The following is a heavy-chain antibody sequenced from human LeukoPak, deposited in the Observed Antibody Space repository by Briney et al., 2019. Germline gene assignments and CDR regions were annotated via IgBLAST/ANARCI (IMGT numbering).Heavy chain of an antibody. V-gene: IGHV3-30*03. D-gene: IGHD3-10*01. CDR3: ARGCPFDY. CDR2: ISYDGSNK. J-gene: IGHJ4*02. Sequence: GGSLRLSCAASGFTFSSYGMHWVRQAPGKGLEWVAVISYDGSNKYYADSVKGRFTISRDDSKNTVYLQINSLRAEDTAVYYCARGCPFDYWGQGTLVTVSS. CDR1: GFTFSSYG.